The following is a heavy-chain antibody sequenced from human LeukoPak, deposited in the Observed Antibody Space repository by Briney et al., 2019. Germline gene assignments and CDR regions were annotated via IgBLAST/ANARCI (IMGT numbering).Heavy chain of an antibody. D-gene: IGHD2-15*01. CDR2: IYTSGST. V-gene: IGHV4-4*07. J-gene: IGHJ5*02. CDR1: GGSISSYY. Sequence: PSETLSLTCTVSGGSISSYYWSWIRQPAGKGLEWIGRIYTSGSTNYNPSLKSRVTMSVDTSKNQFSLKLSSVTAADTAVYYCARASYCSGGSCYGDWFDPWGQGTLVTVSS. CDR3: ARASYCSGGSCYGDWFDP.